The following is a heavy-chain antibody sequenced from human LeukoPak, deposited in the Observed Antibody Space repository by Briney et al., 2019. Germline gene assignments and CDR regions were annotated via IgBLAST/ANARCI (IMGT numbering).Heavy chain of an antibody. V-gene: IGHV1-46*01. Sequence: ASVRVSCVASGFTLSSYEMNWVRQAPGQGLEWMGIINPSGDSTSYAQKVQGRVTMTRDTSKSTVYLELSSLRSEDTAVYYCVCVCYSGAVRHSGRYFFDYWGQGTLVTVSS. J-gene: IGHJ4*02. D-gene: IGHD2-21*02. CDR3: VCVCYSGAVRHSGRYFFDY. CDR1: GFTLSSYE. CDR2: INPSGDST.